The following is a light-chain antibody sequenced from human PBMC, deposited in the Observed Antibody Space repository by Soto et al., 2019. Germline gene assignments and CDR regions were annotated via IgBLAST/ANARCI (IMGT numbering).Light chain of an antibody. V-gene: IGKV1-5*01. CDR2: DAS. J-gene: IGKJ1*01. Sequence: DIQMTQSPSTLSASVEDRVTITCRASQSISSWLAWYQQKPGKAPRLLIYDASYLERGVPSRFSGSGSGTEFTLTISDLQPDDLATYYCKQYNNIWTIGPGTKVDIK. CDR3: KQYNNIWT. CDR1: QSISSW.